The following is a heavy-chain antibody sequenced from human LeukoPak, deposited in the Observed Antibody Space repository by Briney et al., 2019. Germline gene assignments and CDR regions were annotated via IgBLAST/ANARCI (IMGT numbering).Heavy chain of an antibody. CDR3: AGYYASGVSAYDYFGMDV. CDR1: GFSISSGYY. CDR2: MSHNRGT. Sequence: SETLSLTCAVSGFSISSGYYWGWIRQPPGKGLEWIGSMSHNRGTSYNSSLKSRVTISMDTSKNQFSLRLSSVTAADTAVYYCAGYYASGVSAYDYFGMDVWGKGTTVTVSS. J-gene: IGHJ6*04. D-gene: IGHD3-10*01. V-gene: IGHV4-38-2*01.